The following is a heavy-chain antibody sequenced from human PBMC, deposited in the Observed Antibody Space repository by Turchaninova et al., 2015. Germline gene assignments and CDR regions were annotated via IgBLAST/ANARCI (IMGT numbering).Heavy chain of an antibody. CDR2: IYWDDNK. J-gene: IGHJ6*03. V-gene: IGHV2-5*02. D-gene: IGHD3/OR15-3a*01. CDR1: GFSLSSSGVG. CDR3: ARGPYYYYYYMDV. Sequence: QITLKESGPTLVKPTQTPTLTCPFSGFSLSSSGVGVGWIRQPPGKALERLALIYWDDNKHYSPSLKTRLAITKDTSKNQVFLTMTNMDPVDTATYYCARGPYYYYYYMDVWGKGTTVTVSS.